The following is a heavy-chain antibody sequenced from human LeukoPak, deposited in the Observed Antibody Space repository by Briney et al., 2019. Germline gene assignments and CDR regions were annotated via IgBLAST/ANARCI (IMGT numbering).Heavy chain of an antibody. V-gene: IGHV3-9*01. CDR1: GFTFDDYA. D-gene: IGHD3-22*01. J-gene: IGHJ3*02. CDR3: AKDLAYYYDSSGYPQAFDI. CDR2: ISWNSGSI. Sequence: PGGSLRLSCAASGFTFDDYAMHWVRQAPGKGLERVSGISWNSGSIGYADSVKGRFTISRDNAKNSLYLQMNSLRAEDTALYYCAKDLAYYYDSSGYPQAFDIWGQGTMVTVSS.